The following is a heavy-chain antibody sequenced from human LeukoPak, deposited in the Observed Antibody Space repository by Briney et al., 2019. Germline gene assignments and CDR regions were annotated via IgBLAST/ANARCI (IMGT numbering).Heavy chain of an antibody. J-gene: IGHJ4*02. CDR2: ISSSGSTI. V-gene: IGHV3-48*03. Sequence: RTGGSLRLSCAASGFTFSSYEMNWVRQAPGKGLEWVSYISSSGSTIYYADSVKGRFTISRDNAKNSLYLQMNSLRAEDTAVYYCAREGYYDILTGYYRLDYFDYWGQGTLVTVSS. CDR1: GFTFSSYE. D-gene: IGHD3-9*01. CDR3: AREGYYDILTGYYRLDYFDY.